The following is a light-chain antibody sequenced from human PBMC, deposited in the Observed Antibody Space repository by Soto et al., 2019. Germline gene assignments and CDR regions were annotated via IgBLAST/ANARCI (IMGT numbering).Light chain of an antibody. J-gene: IGLJ2*01. CDR1: SSNIGSNY. CDR3: AAWDDSLSGVV. CDR2: RNS. V-gene: IGLV1-47*01. Sequence: QPVLTQPPSASGTPGQRVTISCSGSSSNIGSNYVYWYQQLPGTVPQLLIYRNSERPSGVPDRFSRSKSGTSASLAISGLRSEDEADYYCAAWDDSLSGVVFGGGTKLTVL.